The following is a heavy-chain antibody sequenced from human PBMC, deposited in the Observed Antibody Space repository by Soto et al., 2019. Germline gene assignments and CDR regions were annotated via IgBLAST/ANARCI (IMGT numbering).Heavy chain of an antibody. J-gene: IGHJ3*02. CDR1: GGSISSSNW. V-gene: IGHV4-4*02. Sequence: SETPSLTCAVSGGSISSSNWRSWVRQPPGKGLEWIGEIYHSGSTNYNPSLKSRVTISVDKSKNQFSLKLSSVTAADTAVYYCARVGIVVVPAAILGAFDIWGQGTMVT. D-gene: IGHD2-2*01. CDR3: ARVGIVVVPAAILGAFDI. CDR2: IYHSGST.